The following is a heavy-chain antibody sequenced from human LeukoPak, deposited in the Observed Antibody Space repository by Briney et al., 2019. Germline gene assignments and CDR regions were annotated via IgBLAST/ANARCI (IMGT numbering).Heavy chain of an antibody. Sequence: PGGSLRLSCAASGVTFSTYAMSWVRQAPGKGLEWVSAISGSGYSTYYADSVKGRFTISRDNSKNTLYLQMNSLRAEDTAVYYCAKEAGYSGYDYPDYWGQGTLVTVSS. J-gene: IGHJ4*02. CDR3: AKEAGYSGYDYPDY. CDR2: ISGSGYST. V-gene: IGHV3-23*01. CDR1: GVTFSTYA. D-gene: IGHD5-12*01.